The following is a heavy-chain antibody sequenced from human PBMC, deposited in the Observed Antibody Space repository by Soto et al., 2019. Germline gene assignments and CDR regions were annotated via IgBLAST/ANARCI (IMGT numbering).Heavy chain of an antibody. CDR1: GFTFSSYG. CDR3: ARAKPTGFWEPKPIDY. D-gene: IGHD3-3*01. J-gene: IGHJ4*02. CDR2: ISYDGSNK. Sequence: GGSLRLSCAASGFTFSSYGMHWVRQAPGKGLEWVAVISYDGSNKYYADSVKGRFTISRDNSKNTLYLQMNSLRAEDTAVYYCARAKPTGFWEPKPIDYWGQGTLVTVSS. V-gene: IGHV3-30*03.